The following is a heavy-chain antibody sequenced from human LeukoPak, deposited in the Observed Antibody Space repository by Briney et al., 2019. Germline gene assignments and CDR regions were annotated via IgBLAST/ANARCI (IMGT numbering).Heavy chain of an antibody. CDR1: GFTFSDYY. D-gene: IGHD3-3*01. Sequence: PGGSLRLSCAASGFTFSDYYMSWIRQAPGKGLEWVSYISSSSSTIYYADSVKARFTISRDNSQNTVSLQLNNLGIEDTALYYCAKTSLSDPSGHYYYMDVWGKGTTVTVSS. CDR2: ISSSSSTI. CDR3: AKTSLSDPSGHYYYMDV. V-gene: IGHV3-11*04. J-gene: IGHJ6*03.